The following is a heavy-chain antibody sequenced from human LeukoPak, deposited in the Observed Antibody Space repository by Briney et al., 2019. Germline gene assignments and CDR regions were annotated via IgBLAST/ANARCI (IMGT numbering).Heavy chain of an antibody. CDR1: GYTLTELS. V-gene: IGHV1-24*01. CDR2: FDPEDGET. CDR3: ATAYCSSTSCYRFPVD. J-gene: IGHJ4*02. D-gene: IGHD2-2*01. Sequence: ASVKVSCRVSGYTLTELSMHWVRQAPGKGLEWMGGFDPEDGETIYAQKFQGRVTMTEDTSTGTAYMELSSLRSEDTAVYYCATAYCSSTSCYRFPVDWGQGTLVTVSS.